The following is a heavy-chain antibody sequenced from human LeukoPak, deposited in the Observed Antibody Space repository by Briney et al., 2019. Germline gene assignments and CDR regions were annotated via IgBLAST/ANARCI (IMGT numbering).Heavy chain of an antibody. V-gene: IGHV1-69*13. CDR1: GGTFSSYA. D-gene: IGHD6-19*01. CDR3: ARDSSGWYNWFDP. Sequence: ASVKVSCKASGGTFSSYAISWVRQAPGQGLEWMGGIIPIFGTANYAQKFQGRVTIAADESTSTAYMELSSLRSEDTAVYYCARDSSGWYNWFDPWGQGTLVTVSS. CDR2: IIPIFGTA. J-gene: IGHJ5*02.